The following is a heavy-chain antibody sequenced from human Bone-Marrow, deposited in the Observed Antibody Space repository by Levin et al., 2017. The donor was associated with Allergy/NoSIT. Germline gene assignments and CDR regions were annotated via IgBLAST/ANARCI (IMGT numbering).Heavy chain of an antibody. V-gene: IGHV4-30-2*01. J-gene: IGHJ5*02. CDR3: ARSFTMLRGGFDP. CDR2: IFHTGST. CDR1: GGSISSGGSS. Sequence: SETLSLTCALSGGSISSGGSSWSWIRQPPGKGLEWIGYIFHTGSTYYNSSLKSRVTISVDRSKNQFSLKLTSVTAADTAVYYSARSFTMLRGGFDPWGQGILVTVSS. D-gene: IGHD3-10*01.